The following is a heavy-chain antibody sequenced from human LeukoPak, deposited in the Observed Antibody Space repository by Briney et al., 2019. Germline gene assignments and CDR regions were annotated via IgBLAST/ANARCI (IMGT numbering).Heavy chain of an antibody. D-gene: IGHD3-16*02. J-gene: IGHJ4*02. CDR3: ARVCYDYVWGSYRYTGGYFDY. CDR1: GFTFSIYW. Sequence: PGGSLRLSCAASGFTFSIYWMSWVRQAPGKGLEWVANIKQDGSEKYYVDSVKGRFTISRDNAKNSLYLQMNSLRAEDTAVYYCARVCYDYVWGSYRYTGGYFDYWGQGTLVTVSS. CDR2: IKQDGSEK. V-gene: IGHV3-7*01.